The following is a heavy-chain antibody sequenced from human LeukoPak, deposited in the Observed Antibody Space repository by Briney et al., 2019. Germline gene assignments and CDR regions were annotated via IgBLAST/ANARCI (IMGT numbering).Heavy chain of an antibody. V-gene: IGHV3-48*02. CDR1: GFAFSGYS. CDR2: ISSSSSTI. D-gene: IGHD2-15*01. Sequence: GGSLRLSCAGTGFAFSGYSMNWVRQAPGKGLEWVSYISSSSSTIYYADSVKGRFTISRDNAKNSLYLQMNSLRDEDTAVYYCARDRCSGGSCYSGFDYWGQGTLVTVSS. J-gene: IGHJ4*02. CDR3: ARDRCSGGSCYSGFDY.